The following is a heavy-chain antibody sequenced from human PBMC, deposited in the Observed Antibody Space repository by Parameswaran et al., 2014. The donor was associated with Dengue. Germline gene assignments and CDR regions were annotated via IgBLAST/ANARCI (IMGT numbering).Heavy chain of an antibody. Sequence: VRQAPGKGLEWIGYIYYSGSTTHNPSLKGRVTIVIDTSKSQFSLRLSSVTAADTAVYYCARVRTKTGSWNWFDPWGQGTLVTVSS. V-gene: IGHV4-59*01. D-gene: IGHD6-13*01. J-gene: IGHJ5*02. CDR3: ARVRTKTGSWNWFDP. CDR2: IYYSGST.